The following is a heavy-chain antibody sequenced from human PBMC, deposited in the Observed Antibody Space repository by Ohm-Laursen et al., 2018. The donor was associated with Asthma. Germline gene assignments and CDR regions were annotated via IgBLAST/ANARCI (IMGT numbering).Heavy chain of an antibody. CDR3: ARVDITRYGMDV. D-gene: IGHD2-15*01. J-gene: IGHJ6*02. CDR2: IYYSGST. V-gene: IGHV4-31*03. CDR1: GGSISSAGHY. Sequence: TLSLTCTVSGGSISSAGHYWSWIRQHPGKGLEWIGYIYYSGSTYYNPSLKSRVSMSVDTSKNQFSLKLSSVTAADTAVYYCARVDITRYGMDVWGQGTTVTVSS.